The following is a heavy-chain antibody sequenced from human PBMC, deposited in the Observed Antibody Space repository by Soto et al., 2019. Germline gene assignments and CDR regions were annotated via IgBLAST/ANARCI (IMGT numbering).Heavy chain of an antibody. J-gene: IGHJ6*02. D-gene: IGHD3-3*01. V-gene: IGHV3-30-3*01. CDR3: AREVRDFWSGYYRSRYYYYGMDV. CDR2: ISYDGSNK. CDR1: GFTFSSYA. Sequence: PGGSLRLSCAASGFTFSSYAMHWVRQAPGKGLEWVAVISYDGSNKYYADSVKGRFTISRDNSKNTLYLQMNSLRAEDTAVYYCAREVRDFWSGYYRSRYYYYGMDVWGQGTTVTVSS.